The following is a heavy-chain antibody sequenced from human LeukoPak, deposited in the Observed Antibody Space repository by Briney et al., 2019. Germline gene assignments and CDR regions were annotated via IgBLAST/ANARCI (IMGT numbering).Heavy chain of an antibody. J-gene: IGHJ4*02. V-gene: IGHV3-7*01. D-gene: IGHD1-26*01. CDR3: ARVPGRTRYFDY. Sequence: GGSLRLSCAASGFTFTCCWMSWVRQTPGKGLVWVASIKQDGSEKFYADSVKGRFTISRDNAKNSLSLQVNSLRGEDTAAYYCARVPGRTRYFDYWGQGILVTVSS. CDR2: IKQDGSEK. CDR1: GFTFTCCW.